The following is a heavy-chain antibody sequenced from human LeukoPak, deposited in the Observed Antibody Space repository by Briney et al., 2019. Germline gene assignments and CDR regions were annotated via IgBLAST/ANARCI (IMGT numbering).Heavy chain of an antibody. CDR1: GYTFTSTY. V-gene: IGHV1-46*01. Sequence: VASVKVSCKASGYTFTSTYMHWVRQAPGQGLEWMGIMNPSTGSTTYAQKFQGRVTMTRDTSTNTVYMEPSSLTSEDTAVYYCARGVAAAGRRFDYWGQGTLVTVSS. D-gene: IGHD6-13*01. CDR3: ARGVAAAGRRFDY. CDR2: MNPSTGST. J-gene: IGHJ4*02.